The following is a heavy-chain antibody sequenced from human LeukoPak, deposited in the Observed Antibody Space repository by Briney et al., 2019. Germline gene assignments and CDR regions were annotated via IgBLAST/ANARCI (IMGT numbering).Heavy chain of an antibody. CDR3: AKDMWFGEFDLFDY. V-gene: IGHV3-23*01. CDR2: ISGSGGST. Sequence: PGGSLRLSCAASGFTFSSYAMSWVRQAPGKGLEWVSAISGSGGSTCYADSVKGRFTISRDNSKNTLYLRMNSLRAEDTAVYYCAKDMWFGEFDLFDYWGQGTLVTVSS. D-gene: IGHD3-10*01. CDR1: GFTFSSYA. J-gene: IGHJ4*02.